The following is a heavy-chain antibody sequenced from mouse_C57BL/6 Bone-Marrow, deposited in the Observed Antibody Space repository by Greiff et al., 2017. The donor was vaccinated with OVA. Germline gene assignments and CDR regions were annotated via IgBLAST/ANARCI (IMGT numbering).Heavy chain of an antibody. Sequence: EVKLMESGGGLVQPGGSLKLSCAASGFTFSDYGMAWVRQAPRKGPEWVAFISNLAYSIYYADTVTGRFTISRENAKNTLYLEMSSLRSEDTDMYYCARHAGLRRPSYWYFDVWGTGTTVTVSS. CDR3: ARHAGLRRPSYWYFDV. CDR1: GFTFSDYG. V-gene: IGHV5-15*01. D-gene: IGHD2-4*01. J-gene: IGHJ1*03. CDR2: ISNLAYSI.